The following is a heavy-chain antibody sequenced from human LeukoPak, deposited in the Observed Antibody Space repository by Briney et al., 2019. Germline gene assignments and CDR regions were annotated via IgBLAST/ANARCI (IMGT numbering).Heavy chain of an antibody. V-gene: IGHV4-61*01. J-gene: IGHJ5*02. CDR1: GYSISSGYY. CDR3: ARGIAACPLS. Sequence: SETLSLTCTVSGYSISSGYYWGWIRQPPGKGLEWIGYIYYSGSTNYNPSLKSRATIPADTFKNKFSLKLSSVTAADTAVYYCARGIAACPLSWGQGTLVTVSS. D-gene: IGHD6-6*01. CDR2: IYYSGST.